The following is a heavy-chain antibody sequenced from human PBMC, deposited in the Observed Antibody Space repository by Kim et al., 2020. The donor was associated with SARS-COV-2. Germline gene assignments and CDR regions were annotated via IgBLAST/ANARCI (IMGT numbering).Heavy chain of an antibody. CDR2: INAGNGNT. CDR1: GYTFTSYA. V-gene: IGHV1-3*01. J-gene: IGHJ6*03. Sequence: ASVKVSCKASGYTFTSYAMHWVRQAPGQRLEWMGWINAGNGNTKYSQKFQGRVTITRDTSASTAYMELSSLRSEDTAVYYCARDSYYDIFRYYYYYMDVWAKGPQSPSP. CDR3: ARDSYYDIFRYYYYYMDV. D-gene: IGHD3-9*01.